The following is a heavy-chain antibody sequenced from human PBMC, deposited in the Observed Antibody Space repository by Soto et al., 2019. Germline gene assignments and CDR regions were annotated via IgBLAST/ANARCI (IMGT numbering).Heavy chain of an antibody. Sequence: QVQLQESGPRLVSPSQTLSLTCTVSGGSISSAAYCWSWIRQSPDKGLEWIGHIYDGGTTYSSPSLKGRVTISADTSETQLSLKLNSVSAADTAVYYCARGPSGDKVDYWGQGIQVTVSS. D-gene: IGHD7-27*01. CDR3: ARGPSGDKVDY. CDR2: IYDGGTT. CDR1: GGSISSAAYC. J-gene: IGHJ4*02. V-gene: IGHV4-30-4*01.